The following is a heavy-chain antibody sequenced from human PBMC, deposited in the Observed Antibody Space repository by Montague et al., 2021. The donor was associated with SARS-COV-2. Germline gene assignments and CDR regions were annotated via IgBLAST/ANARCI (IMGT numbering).Heavy chain of an antibody. V-gene: IGHV4-4*08. CDR3: AGTRGYGYIYHPLDF. CDR1: GASVSTFY. CDR2: ADSTGST. J-gene: IGHJ4*03. Sequence: SETLSLTCSVSGASVSTFYWNWIRQPPGKGLEWVGYADSTGSTSXXPSXXXRVTISLDTSSNQFSLRLGSVTAADTAIYYCAGTRGYGYIYHPLDFWSQGTLVTVSS. D-gene: IGHD5-18*01.